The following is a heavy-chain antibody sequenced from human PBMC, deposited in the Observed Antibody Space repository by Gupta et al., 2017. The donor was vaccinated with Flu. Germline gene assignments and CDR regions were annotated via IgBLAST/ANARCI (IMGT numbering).Heavy chain of an antibody. V-gene: IGHV4-39*01. CDR2: IYYSGST. CDR1: GGSISSSSSY. D-gene: IGHD4-17*01. CDR3: ARLNGDYGGDY. Sequence: QLQLQESGPGLVKPSETLSLTCTVSGGSISSSSSYWGWIRQPPGKGLEWIGSIYYSGSTYYNPSLKSRVTISVDTSKNQFSLKLSSVTAADTAVYYCARLNGDYGGDYWGQGTLVTVSS. J-gene: IGHJ4*02.